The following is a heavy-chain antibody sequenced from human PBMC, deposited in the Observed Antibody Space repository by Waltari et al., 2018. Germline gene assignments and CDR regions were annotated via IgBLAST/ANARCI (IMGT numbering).Heavy chain of an antibody. CDR1: GGTFSSYA. J-gene: IGHJ6*02. V-gene: IGHV1-69*01. CDR3: AASSSRYYYYYGMDV. Sequence: QVQLVQSGAEVKKPGSSVKVSCKASGGTFSSYAISWVRQAPGQGLEWMGGIIPTLGTANSAHKFQGRVTITADEATSTAYMALSSLRSEDTAVYYCAASSSRYYYYYGMDVWGQGTTVTVSS. CDR2: IIPTLGTA. D-gene: IGHD2-2*01.